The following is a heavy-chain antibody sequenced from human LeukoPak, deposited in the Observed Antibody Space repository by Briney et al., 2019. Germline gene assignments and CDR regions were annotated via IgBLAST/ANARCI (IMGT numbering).Heavy chain of an antibody. Sequence: SQTLSLTCAISGDSVSGNSTAYNWIRQSPSRGLEWLGRTYYRSKWYNDYAMSVKSRITVNPDTSRNQLSLQLNSVTPEDTAVYYCARGGQGDGYSADEAFDFWGPGTMVTVSS. V-gene: IGHV6-1*01. CDR2: TYYRSKWYN. CDR3: ARGGQGDGYSADEAFDF. CDR1: GDSVSGNSTA. J-gene: IGHJ3*01. D-gene: IGHD5-24*01.